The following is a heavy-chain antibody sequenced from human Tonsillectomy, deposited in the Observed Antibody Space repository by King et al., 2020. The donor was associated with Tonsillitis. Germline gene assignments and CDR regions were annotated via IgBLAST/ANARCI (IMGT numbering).Heavy chain of an antibody. CDR1: GFSFTSYC. V-gene: IGHV1-18*01. CDR3: TRGSGPNVVVAANFDF. Sequence: VQLVESGAEVKKPGASVKVSCKASGFSFTSYCISCMRQAPGPGLEGMGWISPFNAKTKYGQKFTGRGTKTADTSTTTAYMEMRGLRYDDTAVYYCTRGSGPNVVVAANFDFWGQGTLVTVSS. CDR2: ISPFNAKT. J-gene: IGHJ4*02. D-gene: IGHD2-21*02.